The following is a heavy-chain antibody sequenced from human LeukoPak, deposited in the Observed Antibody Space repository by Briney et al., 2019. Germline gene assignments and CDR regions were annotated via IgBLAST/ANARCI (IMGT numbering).Heavy chain of an antibody. CDR2: ISGSGGST. D-gene: IGHD2-2*01. V-gene: IGHV3-23*01. CDR1: GFTFSSYA. CDR3: ARAVVVPAAIQPYYYYYGMDV. Sequence: GGSLRLSCAASGFTFSSYAMSWVRQAPGKGLEWVSAISGSGGSTYYADSVKGRFTISRDNSKNTLYLQMNSLRAEDTAVYYCARAVVVPAAIQPYYYYYGMDVWGQGTTVTVSS. J-gene: IGHJ6*02.